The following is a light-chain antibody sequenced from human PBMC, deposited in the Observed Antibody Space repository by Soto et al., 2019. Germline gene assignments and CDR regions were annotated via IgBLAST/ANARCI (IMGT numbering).Light chain of an antibody. CDR2: GAS. J-gene: IGKJ1*01. CDR1: QSVRSY. Sequence: EIVMTQSPATLSVSPGERATLSCGASQSVRSYLAWYQQKPGQAPRLLIHGASTRAPGIPARFSGGGSGTDFTLTISSLEPEDFAVYYCQQRSDWPWTFGQGTKVDIK. CDR3: QQRSDWPWT. V-gene: IGKV3-11*01.